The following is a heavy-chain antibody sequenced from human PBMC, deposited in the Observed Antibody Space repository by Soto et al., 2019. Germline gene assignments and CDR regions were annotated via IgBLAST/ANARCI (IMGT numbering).Heavy chain of an antibody. CDR1: GSSISSSNW. J-gene: IGHJ6*02. V-gene: IGHV4-4*02. D-gene: IGHD3-22*01. CDR2: IYHSGST. CDR3: AREVVVISHYGMDV. Sequence: PSETLSLTCAVSGSSISSSNWWSWVRQPPGKGLEWIGEIYHSGSTNYNPSLKSRVTISVDKSKNQFSLKLSSVTAADTAVYYCAREVVVISHYGMDVWGQGTTVTVSS.